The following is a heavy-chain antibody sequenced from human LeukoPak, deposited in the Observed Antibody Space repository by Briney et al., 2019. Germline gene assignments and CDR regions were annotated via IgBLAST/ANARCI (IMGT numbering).Heavy chain of an antibody. Sequence: GGSLRLSCAASGCTFSSYAMSWVRQAPGKGLEWVSAISGSGGSTYYADSVRGRFTISRDNSKNTLYLQMNSLRAEDTAVYYCVRGRGRENPYYFDYWGQGTLVTVSS. CDR3: VRGRGRENPYYFDY. D-gene: IGHD5-24*01. CDR2: ISGSGGST. J-gene: IGHJ4*02. CDR1: GCTFSSYA. V-gene: IGHV3-23*01.